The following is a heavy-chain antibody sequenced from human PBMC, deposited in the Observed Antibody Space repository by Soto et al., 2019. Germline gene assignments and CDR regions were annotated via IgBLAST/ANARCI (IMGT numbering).Heavy chain of an antibody. CDR1: GFTFSSYE. CDR3: ARSAWGYCTNGVCYYFDY. V-gene: IGHV3-48*03. D-gene: IGHD2-8*01. Sequence: GGSLRLSCAASGFTFSSYEMNWVRQAPGKGLEWVSYISSSGSTIYYADSVKGRFTISRDNAKNSLYLQMNSLRAEDTAVYYCARSAWGYCTNGVCYYFDYWGQGTLVTVSS. J-gene: IGHJ4*02. CDR2: ISSSGSTI.